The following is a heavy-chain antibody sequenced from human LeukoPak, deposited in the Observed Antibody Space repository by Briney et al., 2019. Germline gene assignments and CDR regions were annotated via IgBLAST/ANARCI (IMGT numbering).Heavy chain of an antibody. Sequence: SETLSLTCNVSGGSISSGGYYWSWIRQHPGKGLEWIGYIYYSGSTYYNPSLKGRVTISVDTSKNQFSLKLSSVTAADTAVYYCARERRGYSYGHFDYWGQGTLVTVSS. CDR2: IYYSGST. J-gene: IGHJ4*02. CDR3: ARERRGYSYGHFDY. V-gene: IGHV4-31*03. D-gene: IGHD5-18*01. CDR1: GGSISSGGYY.